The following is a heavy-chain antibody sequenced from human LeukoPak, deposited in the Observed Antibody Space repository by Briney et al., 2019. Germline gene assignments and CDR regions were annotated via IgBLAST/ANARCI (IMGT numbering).Heavy chain of an antibody. CDR2: IYTSGST. CDR1: GGSISSGSYY. CDR3: ARRYYYDSSGYDD. D-gene: IGHD3-22*01. J-gene: IGHJ4*02. Sequence: SQTLSLTCTVSGGSISSGSYYWSWIRQPAGKGLEWIGRIYTSGSTNHNPSLKSRVTISVDTSKNQFSLKLSSVTAADTAVYYCARRYYYDSSGYDDWGQGTLVTASS. V-gene: IGHV4-61*02.